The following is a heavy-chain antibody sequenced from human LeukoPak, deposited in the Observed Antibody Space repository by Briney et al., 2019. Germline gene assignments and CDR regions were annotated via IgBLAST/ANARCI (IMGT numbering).Heavy chain of an antibody. CDR3: ARGPALFDP. J-gene: IGHJ5*02. CDR2: ISTHGGTI. Sequence: GGSLRLSCEASGFTLSSFSMNWVRQAPGKGLEWVSYISTHGGTIYYADSVKGRFTISRDNAKNSLYLQMNSLRAEDTAMYFCARGPALFDPWGQGTLVTVSS. V-gene: IGHV3-48*01. CDR1: GFTLSSFS.